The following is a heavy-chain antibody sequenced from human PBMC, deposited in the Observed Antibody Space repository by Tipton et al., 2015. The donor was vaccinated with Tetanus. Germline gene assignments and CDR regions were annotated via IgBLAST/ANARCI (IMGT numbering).Heavy chain of an antibody. J-gene: IGHJ4*02. D-gene: IGHD1-26*01. V-gene: IGHV3-15*01. CDR2: IKRKTDGGTT. CDR3: TADSSIGSN. Sequence: SLRLSCAASGFTFSNAWMTWVRQAPGKGLEWVGCIKRKTDGGTTDYAAPVKGRFSISRDDSKNTLYLQMNSPKAEDSAVYYCTADSSIGSNWGQGTLVTVPS. CDR1: GFTFSNAW.